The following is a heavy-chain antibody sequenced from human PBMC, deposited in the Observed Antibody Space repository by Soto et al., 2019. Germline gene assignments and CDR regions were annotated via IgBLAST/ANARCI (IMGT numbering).Heavy chain of an antibody. V-gene: IGHV4-59*07. CDR3: ARVSGEMATIGYYYYYGMDV. CDR1: DGSISIYY. J-gene: IGHJ6*02. D-gene: IGHD5-12*01. Sequence: PDTLSLTRPVSDGSISIYYWSLIRLPPGKALEWIGYIYYSGSTNYNPSLKSRVTISVDTSKNQFSLKLSSVTAADTAVYYCARVSGEMATIGYYYYYGMDVWGQGSTVTVS. CDR2: IYYSGST.